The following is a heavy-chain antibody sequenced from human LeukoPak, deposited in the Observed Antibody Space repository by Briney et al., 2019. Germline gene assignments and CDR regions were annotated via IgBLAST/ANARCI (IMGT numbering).Heavy chain of an antibody. CDR2: IYSSGST. CDR1: DGSISSYY. V-gene: IGHV4-4*07. Sequence: SETLSLTCTVSDGSISSYYWSWIRQPAGKGLEWIGRIYSSGSTNYNPSLKSRVTMSVDTSKNQFSLKLSSVTAADTAVYYCARDRYDSVYNWFDPWGQGTLVTASS. J-gene: IGHJ5*02. D-gene: IGHD3-22*01. CDR3: ARDRYDSVYNWFDP.